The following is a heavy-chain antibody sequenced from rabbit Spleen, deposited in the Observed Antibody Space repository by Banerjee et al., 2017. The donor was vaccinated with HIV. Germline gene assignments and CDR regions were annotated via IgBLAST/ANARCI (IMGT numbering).Heavy chain of an antibody. V-gene: IGHV1S40*01. CDR2: IFTGSSGTT. J-gene: IGHJ4*01. D-gene: IGHD3-1*01. Sequence: QQLVESGGGLVKPGASLTLTCKASGIDFSSGYDMCWVRQAPEKGLEWIADIFTGSSGTTYYASWAKGRFTGSKTSSTTVTLQMTSLTAADTATYFCARDGDDAGYDFFLWGPGTLVTVS. CDR1: GIDFSSGYD. CDR3: ARDGDDAGYDFFL.